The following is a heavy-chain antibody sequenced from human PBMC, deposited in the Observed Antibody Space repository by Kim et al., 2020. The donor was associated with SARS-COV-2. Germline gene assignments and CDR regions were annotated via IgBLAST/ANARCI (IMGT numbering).Heavy chain of an antibody. Sequence: GGSLRLSCTASGFTFGDYAMSWFRQAPGKGLEWVGFIRSKAYGGTTEYAASVKGRFTISRDDSKSIAYLQMNSLKTEDTAVYYCTRLHSGSYYGRTHFDYWGQGTLVTVSS. D-gene: IGHD1-26*01. V-gene: IGHV3-49*03. CDR2: IRSKAYGGTT. J-gene: IGHJ4*02. CDR3: TRLHSGSYYGRTHFDY. CDR1: GFTFGDYA.